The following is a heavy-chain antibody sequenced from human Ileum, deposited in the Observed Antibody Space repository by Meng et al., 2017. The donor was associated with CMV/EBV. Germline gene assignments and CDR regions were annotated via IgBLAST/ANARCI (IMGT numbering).Heavy chain of an antibody. CDR2: INLKNGGT. CDR3: ARDIAPSGAWWFDL. Sequence: QVQLVQSGAEVKMPGASLKVSCKASGYTFIDHYLHWVRQAPGQSLEWIGWINLKNGGTNYGQNFQGRVIMTRDTSISTAYMELNWLRSDDTALYYCARDIAPSGAWWFDLWGQGTLVTVSS. D-gene: IGHD6-13*01. J-gene: IGHJ5*02. CDR1: GYTFIDHY. V-gene: IGHV1-2*02.